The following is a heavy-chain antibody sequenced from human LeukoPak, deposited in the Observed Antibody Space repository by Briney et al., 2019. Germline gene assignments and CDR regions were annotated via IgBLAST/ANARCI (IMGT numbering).Heavy chain of an antibody. V-gene: IGHV3-30*18. J-gene: IGHJ3*02. CDR2: ISYDGSNK. CDR3: AKELIAAAGTTDAFDI. CDR1: GFTFSSYS. D-gene: IGHD6-13*01. Sequence: GGSLRLSCAASGFTFSSYSMNWVRQAPGKGLEWVAVISYDGSNKYYADSVKGRFTISRDNSKNTLYLQMNSLRAEDTAVYYCAKELIAAAGTTDAFDIWGQGTMVTVSS.